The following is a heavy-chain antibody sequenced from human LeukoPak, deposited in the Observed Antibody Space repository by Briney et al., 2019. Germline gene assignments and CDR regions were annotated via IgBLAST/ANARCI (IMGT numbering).Heavy chain of an antibody. J-gene: IGHJ5*02. Sequence: TTGGSLRLSCAASGFTFSDYYMSWIRQAPGKGLEWVSYISSSSSYTNYADSVKGRFTISRDNAKNSLYLQMNSLRAEDTAVYYCARYYYDSSGYPRFDPWGQGTLVTVSS. D-gene: IGHD3-22*01. CDR1: GFTFSDYY. CDR2: ISSSSSYT. CDR3: ARYYYDSSGYPRFDP. V-gene: IGHV3-11*03.